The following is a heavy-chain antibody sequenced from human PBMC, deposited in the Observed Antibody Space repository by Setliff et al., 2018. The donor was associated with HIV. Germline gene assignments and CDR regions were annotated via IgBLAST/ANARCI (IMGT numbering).Heavy chain of an antibody. CDR3: ARDQATGYEKVWFSWIDP. D-gene: IGHD5-12*01. CDR1: GGTFSSYT. Sequence: EASVKVSCKASGGTFSSYTINWVRQAPGQGLEWMGGIIPIFNTANYAQKFQGRVTITADGSTSTAYMELSSLRFEDTATYYCARDQATGYEKVWFSWIDPWGQGTLVTVS. J-gene: IGHJ5*02. CDR2: IIPIFNTA. V-gene: IGHV1-69*13.